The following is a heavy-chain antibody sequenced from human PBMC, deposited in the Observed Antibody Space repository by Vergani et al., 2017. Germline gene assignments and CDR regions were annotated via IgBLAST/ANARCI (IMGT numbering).Heavy chain of an antibody. J-gene: IGHJ4*02. D-gene: IGHD4-23*01. CDR1: GGPISSYY. V-gene: IGHV4-59*01. CDR2: IYYSGST. CDR3: ARSRSPYYGGNDY. Sequence: QVQLQESGPGLVKPSETLSLTCTVSGGPISSYYWSWIRQPPGKGLEWIGYIYYSGSTNYNPSLKSRVTISVDTSKNPFSLKLRSVTAADTAVYYCARSRSPYYGGNDYWGQGTLVTVSS.